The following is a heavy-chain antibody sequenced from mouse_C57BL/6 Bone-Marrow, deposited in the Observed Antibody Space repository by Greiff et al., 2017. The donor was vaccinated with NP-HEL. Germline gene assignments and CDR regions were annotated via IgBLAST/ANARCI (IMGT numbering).Heavy chain of an antibody. Sequence: QVQLQQSGAELVRPGTSVKMSCKASGYTFTNYWIGWAKQRPGHGLEWIGDIYPGGGYTNYNEKLKGKATLTADKSSSTAYMQFISLTSEDSAIYYCARWITTVSYFDYWGQGTTLTVSS. CDR3: ARWITTVSYFDY. CDR2: IYPGGGYT. J-gene: IGHJ2*01. V-gene: IGHV1-63*01. CDR1: GYTFTNYW. D-gene: IGHD1-1*01.